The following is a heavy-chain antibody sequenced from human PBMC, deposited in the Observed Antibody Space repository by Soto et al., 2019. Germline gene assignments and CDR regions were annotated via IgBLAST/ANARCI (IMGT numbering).Heavy chain of an antibody. CDR2: INGGGGST. D-gene: IGHD2-15*01. Sequence: EVQLLEAGGDLIQPGGSLRLSCAASGFTFSSYTMTWVRQAPGKGLEWVSAINGGGGSTYYADSVKGRFTISRDNSKDKLYLQMNRLRAGDTAVYYCAKDKGCSGGSCYYDYWGQGTLVTVSS. V-gene: IGHV3-23*01. CDR1: GFTFSSYT. CDR3: AKDKGCSGGSCYYDY. J-gene: IGHJ4*02.